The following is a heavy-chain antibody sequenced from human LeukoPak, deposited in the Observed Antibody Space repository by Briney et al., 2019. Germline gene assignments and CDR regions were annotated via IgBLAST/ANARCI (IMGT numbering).Heavy chain of an antibody. D-gene: IGHD2-15*01. CDR3: ATGGDCFSY. V-gene: IGHV1-46*01. CDR2: TNPSDGAT. CDR1: GYTFTRYY. J-gene: IGHJ4*02. Sequence: ASVKVSCKASGYTFTRYYMHWVRQAPGQGLEWMGITNPSDGATNYAQKFQGRVTMTRDTSTSTVYLELSSLRSEDTAVYYCATGGDCFSYWGQGTLVTVSS.